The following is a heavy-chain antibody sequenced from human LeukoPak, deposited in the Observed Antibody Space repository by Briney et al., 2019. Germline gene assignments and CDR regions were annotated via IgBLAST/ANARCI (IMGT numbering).Heavy chain of an antibody. J-gene: IGHJ1*01. CDR2: INPSGST. D-gene: IGHD6-13*01. Sequence: PSETLSLTCAVYGGSFSGYYWTWIRQSPGKGLEWIGEINPSGSTYYNPSLKSRLTISRDTSKNQFSLRLSSVTAADTAVYYCARASDISWPFENWGQGTLVIVSS. CDR1: GGSFSGYY. CDR3: ARASDISWPFEN. V-gene: IGHV4-34*01.